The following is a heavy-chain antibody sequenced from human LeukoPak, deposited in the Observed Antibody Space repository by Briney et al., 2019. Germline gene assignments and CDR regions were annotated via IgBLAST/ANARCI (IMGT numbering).Heavy chain of an antibody. CDR2: IIPILGIA. D-gene: IGHD6-19*01. CDR1: GGTFSSYA. CDR3: ARDQAIAVAGTLSY. J-gene: IGHJ4*02. Sequence: ASVKVSCKASGGTFSSYAISWVRQAPGQGLEWMGRIIPILGIANYAQKFQGRVTITADKSTSTAYMELSSLRSEDTAVYYCARDQAIAVAGTLSYWGQGTLVTVSS. V-gene: IGHV1-69*04.